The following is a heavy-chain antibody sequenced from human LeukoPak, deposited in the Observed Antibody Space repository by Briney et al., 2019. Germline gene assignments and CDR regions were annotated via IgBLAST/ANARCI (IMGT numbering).Heavy chain of an antibody. CDR1: GFTFSSYA. CDR3: ARGHSSTWYSYPFDY. V-gene: IGHV3-30*04. Sequence: GGSLRLSCAASGFTFSSYAMHWVRQAPGKGLEWVAVISYDGSNKYYADSVKGRFTISRDNSKNTLYLQMNSLRAEDTAVYYCARGHSSTWYSYPFDYWGQGTLVTVSS. CDR2: ISYDGSNK. J-gene: IGHJ4*02. D-gene: IGHD6-13*01.